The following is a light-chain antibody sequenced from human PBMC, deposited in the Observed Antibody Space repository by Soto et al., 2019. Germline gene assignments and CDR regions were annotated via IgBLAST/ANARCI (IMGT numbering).Light chain of an antibody. CDR2: DAS. J-gene: IGKJ2*01. CDR1: QSISSF. CDR3: QQRSHWPT. Sequence: EIVLTQSPATLSLSPGERATLSCRASQSISSFLAWYQQKPGQAPRLLIYDASNRATGIPARFSGRGSGTAFTLTISSLEPEDFAVYYCQQRSHWPTFGQGTKLEIK. V-gene: IGKV3-11*01.